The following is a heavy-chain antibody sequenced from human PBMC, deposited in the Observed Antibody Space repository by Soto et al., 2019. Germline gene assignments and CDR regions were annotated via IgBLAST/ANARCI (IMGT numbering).Heavy chain of an antibody. CDR2: ISYGGGTT. V-gene: IGHV3-23*01. Sequence: GGSLSLCWASGYCTISNDPMSWGPEAGGRGLEWGWAISYGGGTTYYADSVKGRFTISRDNSKNTLYLKMNSLRAEDTAVYYCAKSAPIWFGGGSVNWFDPWGQGT. CDR3: AKSAPIWFGGGSVNWFDP. J-gene: IGHJ5*02. CDR1: YCTISNDP. D-gene: IGHD3-10*01.